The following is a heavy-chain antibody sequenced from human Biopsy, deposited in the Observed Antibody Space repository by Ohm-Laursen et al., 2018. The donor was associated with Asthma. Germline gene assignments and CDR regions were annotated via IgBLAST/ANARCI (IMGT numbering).Heavy chain of an antibody. J-gene: IGHJ4*02. V-gene: IGHV3-48*02. D-gene: IGHD5-18*01. CDR2: ISSSSTI. Sequence: SLRLSCAASGFTFSSYSMNWVRQAPGKGLEWVSYISSSSTIYYADSVKGRFTISRDNAKNSLYLQMNSLRDEDTAVYYCARFKRGYSYGYAGVFDYWGQGTLVTVSP. CDR1: GFTFSSYS. CDR3: ARFKRGYSYGYAGVFDY.